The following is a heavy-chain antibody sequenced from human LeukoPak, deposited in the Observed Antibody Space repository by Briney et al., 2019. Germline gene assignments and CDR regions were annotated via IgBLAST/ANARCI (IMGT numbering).Heavy chain of an antibody. CDR2: IYYSGST. CDR1: GGSISSYY. D-gene: IGHD3-22*01. CDR3: ARTYYNDNRRLDP. Sequence: SETLSLTCTVSGGSISSYYWSWIRQPPRKGLEWIGYIYYSGSTNYNPSLKSRVTISVDTSKNQFSLKPSCVTAADTAVYYCARTYYNDNRRLDPWGQGTLATVSS. V-gene: IGHV4-59*01. J-gene: IGHJ5*02.